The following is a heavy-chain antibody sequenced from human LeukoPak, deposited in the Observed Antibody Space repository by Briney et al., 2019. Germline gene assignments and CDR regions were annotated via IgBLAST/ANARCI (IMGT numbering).Heavy chain of an antibody. CDR2: ISGGGERT. CDR3: GKDGGQYSSGPEFDP. V-gene: IGHV3-23*01. J-gene: IGHJ5*02. Sequence: PGGSLRLSCAASGIVFSTTAMNWARQSPGRGLEWVSAISGGGERTFYADSVKGRFTISRDNSKNMLYLQMNSRRVDDTAIYFCGKDGGQYSSGPEFDPRGQGALVTVSS. CDR1: GIVFSTTA. D-gene: IGHD6-19*01.